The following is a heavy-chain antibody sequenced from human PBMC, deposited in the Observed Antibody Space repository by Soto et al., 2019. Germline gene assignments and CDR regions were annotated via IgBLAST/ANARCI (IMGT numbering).Heavy chain of an antibody. CDR3: AGVPDSSGYYYYYYGMDV. J-gene: IGHJ6*02. CDR1: GGTFSSYA. V-gene: IGHV1-69*13. D-gene: IGHD3-22*01. Sequence: AASVKVSCKASGGTFSSYAISWVRQAPGQGLEWMGGIIPIFGTANYAQKFQGRVTITADESTSTAYMELSSLRSEDTAVYYCAGVPDSSGYYYYYYGMDVWGQGTTVTVSS. CDR2: IIPIFGTA.